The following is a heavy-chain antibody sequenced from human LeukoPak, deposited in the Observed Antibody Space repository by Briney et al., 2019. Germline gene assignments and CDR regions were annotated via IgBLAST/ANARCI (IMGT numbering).Heavy chain of an antibody. J-gene: IGHJ4*02. CDR3: TRQVLRFLEGLYDY. Sequence: PGRSLRLSCTASGFTFGDYGMSWFRQAPGKGLEWVGFIRSKAYGGTTEYAASVKGRFTISRDDSKSIAYVQMNSLKTEDTAVYYCTRQVLRFLEGLYDYWGQGTLVTVPS. V-gene: IGHV3-49*03. D-gene: IGHD3-3*01. CDR2: IRSKAYGGTT. CDR1: GFTFGDYG.